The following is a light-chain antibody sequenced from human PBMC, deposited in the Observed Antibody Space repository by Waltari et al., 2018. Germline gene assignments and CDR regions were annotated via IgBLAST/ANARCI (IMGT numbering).Light chain of an antibody. CDR1: SSDVGGDDF. CDR3: SSQSTKNGVI. CDR2: DVN. J-gene: IGLJ2*01. V-gene: IGLV2-14*03. Sequence: QSALTQPASVSGSPGQSITISCTGSSSDVGGDDFVSWYEDHPGQAPKVIIYDVNKRPSGVSDRFSGSKSGNTASLTISGLQAEDEATFYCSSQSTKNGVIFGGGTKVTVL.